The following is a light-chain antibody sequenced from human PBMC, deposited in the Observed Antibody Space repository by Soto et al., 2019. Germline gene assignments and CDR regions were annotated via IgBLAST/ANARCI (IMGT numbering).Light chain of an antibody. CDR2: EAS. CDR3: QQYGSSGT. V-gene: IGKV3-20*01. Sequence: EIVLTQSPGTLSLSPGERATLSCRASQSVSSTYLAWYQQRPGQTPKLLIYEASTRATGVPDRFSGSGSGTDYTLTIGRLEPEDFAVYYCQQYGSSGTFGQGTKVDIK. J-gene: IGKJ1*01. CDR1: QSVSSTY.